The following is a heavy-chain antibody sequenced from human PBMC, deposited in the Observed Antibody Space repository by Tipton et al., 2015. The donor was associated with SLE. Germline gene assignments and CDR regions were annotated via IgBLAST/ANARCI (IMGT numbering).Heavy chain of an antibody. CDR2: IFYTGTT. D-gene: IGHD3-3*02. Sequence: TLSLTCIVSGGSITTNLHYWAWIRQPPGTRLEWIGSIFYTGTTYYNPSLASRVTVSIDRSKNQFSLKLTSVTAGDTAVYYCAREGGDIFGDAFDIWGRGTMVTVSS. CDR1: GGSITTNLHY. CDR3: AREGGDIFGDAFDI. V-gene: IGHV4-39*07. J-gene: IGHJ3*02.